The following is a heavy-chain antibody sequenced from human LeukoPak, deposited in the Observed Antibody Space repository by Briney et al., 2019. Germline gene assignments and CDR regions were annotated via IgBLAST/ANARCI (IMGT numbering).Heavy chain of an antibody. D-gene: IGHD1-26*01. CDR3: AKRVGGTPDN. V-gene: IGHV3-23*01. Sequence: GGSLRLSCAASGFTFKTYAMMWVRQAPGEGLGWGSAIGGDGGGRDYSDSVKGRFTISRNNSKNTLYLQMNSLRAEDTALYFCAKRVGGTPDNWGLGTLVTVSS. J-gene: IGHJ4*02. CDR1: GFTFKTYA. CDR2: IGGDGGGR.